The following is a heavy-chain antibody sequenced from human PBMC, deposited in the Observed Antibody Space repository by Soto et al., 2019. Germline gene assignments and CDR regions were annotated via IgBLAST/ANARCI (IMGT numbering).Heavy chain of an antibody. V-gene: IGHV4-39*01. J-gene: IGHJ6*02. CDR2: IYYSGST. CDR3: ASQRIAAAGADYYYYGMDV. Sequence: SETLSLTCTVSGGSISSSSYYWGWIRQPPGKGLEWIGSIYYSGSTYYNPSLKSRVTISVDTSKNQFSLKLSSVTAADTAVYYCASQRIAAAGADYYYYGMDVWGQGTTVIVSS. D-gene: IGHD6-13*01. CDR1: GGSISSSSYY.